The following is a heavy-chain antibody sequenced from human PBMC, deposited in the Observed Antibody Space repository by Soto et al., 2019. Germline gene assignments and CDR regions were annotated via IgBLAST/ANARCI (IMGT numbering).Heavy chain of an antibody. D-gene: IGHD3-3*01. CDR3: ARFGGGWFDP. CDR1: GGSISSDY. Sequence: QVQLQESGPRLVKPSETLSLTCTVSGGSISSDYWSWIRQPPGKGLEWIGYIYYSGSTNYNPSLKRRVTISGDTSKNQFSLNLTSVTAADTAVYFCARFGGGWFDPWGQGTLVTVSS. V-gene: IGHV4-59*01. CDR2: IYYSGST. J-gene: IGHJ5*02.